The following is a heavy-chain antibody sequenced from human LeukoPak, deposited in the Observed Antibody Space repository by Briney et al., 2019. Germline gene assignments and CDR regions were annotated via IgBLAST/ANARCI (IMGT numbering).Heavy chain of an antibody. D-gene: IGHD5-24*01. CDR2: IFYSGST. CDR3: ARGEMAKVDAFDI. J-gene: IGHJ3*02. Sequence: SETLSLTCTVSSGSISTSNYYWGWVRQPPGKALEWIGNIFYSGSTYYSPSLKSRVTISLDTSRNQFSLKLNSVTAADTAVYYCARGEMAKVDAFDIWGQGTMVTVSS. V-gene: IGHV4-39*07. CDR1: SGSISTSNYY.